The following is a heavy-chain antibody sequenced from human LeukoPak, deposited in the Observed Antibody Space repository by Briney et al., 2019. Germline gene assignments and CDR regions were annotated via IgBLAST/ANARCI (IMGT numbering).Heavy chain of an antibody. CDR1: GFTFSSYS. CDR3: ARDLPVDY. V-gene: IGHV3-48*01. D-gene: IGHD4-17*01. Sequence: GGSLRLSCAASGFTFSSYSMNWVRQAPGKGLEWVSYISSSSSTIYYADSVKGRFTISRDNAKNSLYPQMNSLRAEDTAVYYCARDLPVDYWGQGTLVTVSS. CDR2: ISSSSSTI. J-gene: IGHJ4*02.